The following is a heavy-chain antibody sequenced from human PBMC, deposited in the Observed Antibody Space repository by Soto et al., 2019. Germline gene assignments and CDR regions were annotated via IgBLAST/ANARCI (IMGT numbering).Heavy chain of an antibody. D-gene: IGHD2-2*02. J-gene: IGHJ1*01. CDR2: ISWDGGST. V-gene: IGHV3-43*01. CDR1: GFTFDDYT. CDR3: AKDYTRLDQYFQH. Sequence: PGGSLRLSCAASGFTFDDYTMHWVRQAPGKGLEWVSLISWDGGSTYYADSVKGRFTISRDNSKNSLYLQMNSLRTEDTALYYCAKDYTRLDQYFQHWGQGTLVTAPQ.